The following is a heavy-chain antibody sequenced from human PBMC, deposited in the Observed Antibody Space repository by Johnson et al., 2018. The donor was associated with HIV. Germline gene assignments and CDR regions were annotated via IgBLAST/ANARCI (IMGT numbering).Heavy chain of an antibody. CDR2: IKSKTDGGTT. J-gene: IGHJ3*02. V-gene: IGHV3-15*01. D-gene: IGHD3-16*02. Sequence: VQLVESGGGLVKPGGSLRLSCAASGFTFTNAWMSWVRQAPGKGLEWVGRIKSKTDGGTTDYAAPVKGRFTISRDDSITTLYLQMNSLKPEDTAVYYCARDKRRLSDAFDIWGQGTMVTVSS. CDR1: GFTFTNAW. CDR3: ARDKRRLSDAFDI.